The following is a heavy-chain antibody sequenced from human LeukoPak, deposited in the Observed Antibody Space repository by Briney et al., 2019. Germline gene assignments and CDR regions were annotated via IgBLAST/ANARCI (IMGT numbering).Heavy chain of an antibody. V-gene: IGHV4-59*01. D-gene: IGHD5-12*01. J-gene: IGHJ6*03. CDR3: ARVVYSGYDFRGAMDV. CDR1: GGSISSYY. CDR2: IYYSGST. Sequence: NPSETLSLTCTVSGGSISSYYWSWIRQPPGKGLEWIGYIYYSGSTNYKPSLKSRVTISVDTSKNQFSLKLSSVTAADTAVYYCARVVYSGYDFRGAMDVWGKGTTVTVSS.